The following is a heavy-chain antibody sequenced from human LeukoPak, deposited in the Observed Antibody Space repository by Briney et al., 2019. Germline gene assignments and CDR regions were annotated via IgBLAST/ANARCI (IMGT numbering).Heavy chain of an antibody. CDR1: GYRFTSYW. CDR3: ASEGSYFDY. V-gene: IGHV5-10-1*01. Sequence: GESLKISCKGSGYRFTSYWISWVRQLPGKGVEWMGRIDPSDSYTNYSPSFQGHVTISADKSISTAYLQWSSLKASDTAMYYCASEGSYFDYWGQGTLVTVSS. J-gene: IGHJ4*02. CDR2: IDPSDSYT.